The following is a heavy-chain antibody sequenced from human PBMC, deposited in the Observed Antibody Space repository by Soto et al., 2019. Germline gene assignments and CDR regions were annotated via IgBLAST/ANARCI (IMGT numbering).Heavy chain of an antibody. J-gene: IGHJ5*02. D-gene: IGHD1-1*01. CDR2: IYATGTT. Sequence: PSETLSLTCAGYGGSISGYYWSWIRKSAGKGLEWIGRIYATGTTDYNPSLKSRVMMSVDTSKKQFSLRLRSVTAADTAVYYCVRDGTKTLRDWFDPWGQGMSVTVSS. V-gene: IGHV4-59*10. CDR3: VRDGTKTLRDWFDP. CDR1: GGSISGYY.